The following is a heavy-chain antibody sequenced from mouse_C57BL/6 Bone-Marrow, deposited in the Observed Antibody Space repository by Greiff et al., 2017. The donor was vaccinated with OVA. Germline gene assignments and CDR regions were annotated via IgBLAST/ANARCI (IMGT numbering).Heavy chain of an antibody. D-gene: IGHD2-4*01. CDR3: ARVGIYYDYDGWYFDV. J-gene: IGHJ1*03. Sequence: VQLQQSGAELVRPGTSVKLSCKASGYTFTSYWMHWVKQRPGQGLEWIGVIDPSDSYTNYNQKFKGKATLTVDTSSSTAYMQLSSLTSEDSAVYYCARVGIYYDYDGWYFDVWGTGTTVTVSS. CDR1: GYTFTSYW. CDR2: IDPSDSYT. V-gene: IGHV1-59*01.